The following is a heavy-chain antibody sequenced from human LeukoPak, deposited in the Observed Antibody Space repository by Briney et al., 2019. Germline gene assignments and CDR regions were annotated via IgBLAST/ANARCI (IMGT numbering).Heavy chain of an antibody. V-gene: IGHV3-74*01. J-gene: IGHJ2*01. CDR2: ITGDGIST. D-gene: IGHD4-17*01. Sequence: PGGSLRLSCAASGFTFNSYWMHWVRQAPGMGLVWVSRITGDGISTSYADSVKGRFTISRDNAKNTLYLQMISLRAEDTAVYYCARDTGWYFDLWGRGTLVTVSS. CDR1: GFTFNSYW. CDR3: ARDTGWYFDL.